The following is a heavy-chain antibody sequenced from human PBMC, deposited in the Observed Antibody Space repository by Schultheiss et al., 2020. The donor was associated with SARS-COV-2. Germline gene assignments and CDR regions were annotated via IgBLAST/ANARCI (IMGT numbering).Heavy chain of an antibody. V-gene: IGHV3-74*01. CDR1: GFTFSKYW. CDR2: IDNDGSNV. CDR3: ARDRRVAEGMDV. J-gene: IGHJ6*02. Sequence: GGSLRLSCAVSGFTFSKYWMHWVRQPQGKGLMWISRIDNDGSNVNYADSVKGRFTISRDNAKNTVYLQMNSLRVEDTGVYYCARDRRVAEGMDVWGQGTTVTVSS.